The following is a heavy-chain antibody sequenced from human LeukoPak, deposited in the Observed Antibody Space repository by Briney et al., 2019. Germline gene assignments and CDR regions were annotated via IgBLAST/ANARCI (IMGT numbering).Heavy chain of an antibody. CDR2: IKSKTDGGTT. V-gene: IGHV3-15*01. CDR3: TTVSLYSSSWYGGRSYFDY. Sequence: GGSLRLSCAASGFTFSNAWMSWVRQAPGKGLEWVGRIKSKTDGGTTDYAAPVKGRFTISRDDSKNTLYLQMNSLKTEDTGVYYCTTVSLYSSSWYGGRSYFDYWGQGTLVTVSS. D-gene: IGHD6-13*01. J-gene: IGHJ4*02. CDR1: GFTFSNAW.